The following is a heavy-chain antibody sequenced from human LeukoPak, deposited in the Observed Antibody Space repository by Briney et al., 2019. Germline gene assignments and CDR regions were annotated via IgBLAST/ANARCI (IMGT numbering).Heavy chain of an antibody. D-gene: IGHD2-8*01. CDR2: INHSGST. J-gene: IGHJ4*02. CDR1: GGSFSGYY. V-gene: IGHV4-34*01. Sequence: SETLSLTCAVYGGSFSGYYWSWIRQPPGKGLEWIGEINHSGSTNYNPSLKSRVTISVDTSKNQFSLKLSSVTAVDTAVYYCARGPIVLMVYARGYYFDYWGQGTLVTVSS. CDR3: ARGPIVLMVYARGYYFDY.